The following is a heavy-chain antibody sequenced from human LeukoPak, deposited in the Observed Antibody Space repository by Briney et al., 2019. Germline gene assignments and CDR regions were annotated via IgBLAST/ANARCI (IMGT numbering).Heavy chain of an antibody. CDR3: ARRAGAYTHPYDY. V-gene: IGHV3-23*01. J-gene: IGHJ4*02. CDR1: GFTFSSYG. Sequence: GGSLRLSCAASGFTFSSYGMSWVRQAPGKGLEWVSAISGSGGSTYYADSVKGRFTISRDNSKNTLYLQMNSLRAEDMAVYYCARRAGAYTHPYDYWGQGTLVTVS. CDR2: ISGSGGST. D-gene: IGHD3-16*01.